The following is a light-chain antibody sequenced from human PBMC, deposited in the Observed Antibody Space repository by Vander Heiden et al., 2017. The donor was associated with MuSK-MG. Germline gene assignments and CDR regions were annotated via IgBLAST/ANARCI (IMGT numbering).Light chain of an antibody. CDR3: QQDDSTPIT. CDR2: WAS. J-gene: IGKJ1*01. V-gene: IGKV4-1*01. CDR1: QSVLYSSNNKNY. Sequence: DIVMTQSPDSLAVSLGERASINCKSSQSVLYSSNNKNYLTWYQQKPGQPPKLLIYWASTRESGVPDRFSGSGSGTEFTLTISSLQAEDVAVYYCQQDDSTPITFGQGTKVEIK.